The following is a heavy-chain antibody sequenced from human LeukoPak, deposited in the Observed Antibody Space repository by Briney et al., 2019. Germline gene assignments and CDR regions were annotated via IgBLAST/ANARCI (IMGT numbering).Heavy chain of an antibody. CDR2: MNPNSGNT. J-gene: IGHJ6*03. D-gene: IGHD6-13*01. V-gene: IGHV1-8*01. CDR1: GYTFTSYD. Sequence: ASVEVSCKASGYTFTSYDINWVRQATGQGLEWMGWMNPNSGNTGYAQKFQGRVTMTRNTSISTAYMELSSLRSEDTAVYYCARGDSSSWLYYYYMDVWGKGTTVTVSS. CDR3: ARGDSSSWLYYYYMDV.